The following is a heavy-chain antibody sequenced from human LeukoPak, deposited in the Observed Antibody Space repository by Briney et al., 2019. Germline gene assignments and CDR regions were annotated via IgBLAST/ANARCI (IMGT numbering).Heavy chain of an antibody. CDR1: GGSFSGYY. CDR3: ARAGVVVAATNWFDP. V-gene: IGHV4-34*01. CDR2: INHSGST. Sequence: PSETLSLTCAVYGGSFSGYYWSWIRQPPGKGLEWFGEINHSGSTKYNPSLKSRVTITVDTSKNQCSLKLSSVTAAYTAVYYCARAGVVVAATNWFDPGGQGTLVTVSS. J-gene: IGHJ5*02. D-gene: IGHD2-2*01.